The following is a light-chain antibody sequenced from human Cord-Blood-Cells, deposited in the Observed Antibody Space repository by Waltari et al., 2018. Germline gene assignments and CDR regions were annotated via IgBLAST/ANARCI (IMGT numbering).Light chain of an antibody. CDR3: QQRSNWPLT. CDR1: QSVSSY. Sequence: ELVLTQSPATLSLYPGARATPSCRASQSVSSYLAWYQQKPGQAPRLLIYDASNRATGIPARFSGSGSGTDFTLTISSLEPEDFAVYYCQQRSNWPLTFGGGTKVEIK. V-gene: IGKV3-11*01. CDR2: DAS. J-gene: IGKJ4*01.